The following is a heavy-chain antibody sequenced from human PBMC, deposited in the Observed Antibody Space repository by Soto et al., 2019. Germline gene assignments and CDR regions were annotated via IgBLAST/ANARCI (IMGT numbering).Heavy chain of an antibody. CDR2: IYYSGST. CDR3: ARAYYDFWSGYSRVGFDP. Sequence: SETLSLTCTVSGGSLSSSSYYWGWIRQPPGKGLEWIGSIYYSGSTYYNPSLKSRVTISVDTSKNQFSLKLSSVTAADTAVYYCARAYYDFWSGYSRVGFDPWGQGTLVTVSS. D-gene: IGHD3-3*01. J-gene: IGHJ5*02. CDR1: GGSLSSSSYY. V-gene: IGHV4-39*01.